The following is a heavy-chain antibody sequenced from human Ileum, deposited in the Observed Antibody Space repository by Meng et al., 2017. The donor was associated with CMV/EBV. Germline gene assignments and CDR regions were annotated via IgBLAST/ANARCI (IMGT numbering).Heavy chain of an antibody. J-gene: IGHJ4*02. Sequence: VGAVGDLVKPGGSLRISCAAAGFTFSDYYMTWIRQAPGKAPEWLSYISQTSTYINYADSVKGRFTISRDNAKNSVYLQMNSLEPEDTAVYYCSRDPRTLDYWGQGTLVTVSS. CDR3: SRDPRTLDY. V-gene: IGHV3-11*05. CDR1: GFTFSDYY. CDR2: ISQTSTYI.